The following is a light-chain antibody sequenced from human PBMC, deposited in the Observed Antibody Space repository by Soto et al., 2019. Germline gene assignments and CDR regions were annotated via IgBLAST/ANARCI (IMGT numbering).Light chain of an antibody. V-gene: IGKV4-1*01. CDR2: WAS. J-gene: IGKJ1*01. Sequence: DIVMTQSPDSLAVSLGERATINCKSRQSVLYSSNNKNYLAWYQQKPGQPPKLLIYWASTRESGVPDRFSGIGSGKDFTLTISSLQAEDVAVYYCHQYYSTPPTFGQGTKVEIK. CDR1: QSVLYSSNNKNY. CDR3: HQYYSTPPT.